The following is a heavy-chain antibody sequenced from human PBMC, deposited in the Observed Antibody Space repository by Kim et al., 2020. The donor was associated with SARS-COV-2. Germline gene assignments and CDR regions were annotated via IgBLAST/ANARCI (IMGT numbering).Heavy chain of an antibody. CDR2: IKSKTDGGTT. Sequence: GGSLRLSCAASGFTFSNAWMTWVRQAPGKGLEWLGRIKSKTDGGTTDYAASVKGRFTISRDDSKTTLYLQMNSLKTEDTAVYYCTTDLKYYYDSSAFYYIYWGQGTLVTVSS. CDR3: TTDLKYYYDSSAFYYIY. D-gene: IGHD3-22*01. CDR1: GFTFSNAW. V-gene: IGHV3-15*01. J-gene: IGHJ4*02.